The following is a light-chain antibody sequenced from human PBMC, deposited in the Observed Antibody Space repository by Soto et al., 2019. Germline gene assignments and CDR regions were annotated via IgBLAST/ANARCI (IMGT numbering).Light chain of an antibody. J-gene: IGKJ3*01. CDR2: SAS. Sequence: DIQMTQSPSTLSASVGDRVTITCRASQSISSWLAWYQHKPGKAPSLLIYSASTLYSGVPSRFSGGGSGTDFTLTISSLQPEDSATYYCQQANSFPLTFGPGTKVDIK. V-gene: IGKV1-12*01. CDR1: QSISSW. CDR3: QQANSFPLT.